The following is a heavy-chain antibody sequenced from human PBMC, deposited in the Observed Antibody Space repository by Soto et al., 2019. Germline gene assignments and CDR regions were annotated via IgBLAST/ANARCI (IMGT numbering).Heavy chain of an antibody. CDR3: ARAKRIYCSSTSCWSFDI. D-gene: IGHD2-2*01. CDR2: IWYDGSNK. Sequence: QVQLVESGGGVVQPGRSLRLSCAASGFTFSSYGMHWVRQAPGKGLEWVAVIWYDGSNKYYADSVKGRFTISRDNSENSLYLQMNSLRADDTAVYYCARAKRIYCSSTSCWSFDIWCQGTMVTVSS. V-gene: IGHV3-33*01. CDR1: GFTFSSYG. J-gene: IGHJ3*02.